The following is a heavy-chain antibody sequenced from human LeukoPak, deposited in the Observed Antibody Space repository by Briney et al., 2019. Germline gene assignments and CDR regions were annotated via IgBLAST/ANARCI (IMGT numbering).Heavy chain of an antibody. Sequence: GSLRLSCAASGFTFSSYSMNWVRQAPGKGLEWVSSISSSSSYIYYADSVKGRFTISRDNAKNSLYLQMNSLRAEDTAVYYCARVFRTGGAFDYWGQGTLVTVSS. V-gene: IGHV3-21*01. CDR3: ARVFRTGGAFDY. J-gene: IGHJ4*02. CDR1: GFTFSSYS. D-gene: IGHD3-16*01. CDR2: ISSSSSYI.